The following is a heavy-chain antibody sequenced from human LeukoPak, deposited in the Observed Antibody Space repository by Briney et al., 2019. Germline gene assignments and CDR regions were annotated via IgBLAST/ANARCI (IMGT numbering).Heavy chain of an antibody. Sequence: GGSLRLSCAASGFTFSSYSMNWVRQAPGKGLEWVSSISSSSSYIYYADSVKGRFTISRDNAKNSLYLQMNSLRAEDTAVYYCARPYYDSREEGDCWGQGTLVTVSS. CDR1: GFTFSSYS. CDR2: ISSSSSYI. CDR3: ARPYYDSREEGDC. D-gene: IGHD3-22*01. V-gene: IGHV3-21*01. J-gene: IGHJ4*02.